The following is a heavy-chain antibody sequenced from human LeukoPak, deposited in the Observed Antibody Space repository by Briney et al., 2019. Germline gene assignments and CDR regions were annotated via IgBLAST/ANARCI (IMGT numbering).Heavy chain of an antibody. J-gene: IGHJ3*02. V-gene: IGHV3-48*03. CDR2: ISSSGSTI. CDR1: GFTFSSYE. D-gene: IGHD2-21*02. CDR3: ARDQGRFKDCGGVCYAAFDI. Sequence: PGGSLRLSCAASGFTFSSYEMNWVRQAPGKGLEWVSYISSSGSTIYYADSVKGRFTISRDNAKNSLYLQMNSLRAEDTAVYYCARDQGRFKDCGGVCYAAFDIWGQGTMVTVSS.